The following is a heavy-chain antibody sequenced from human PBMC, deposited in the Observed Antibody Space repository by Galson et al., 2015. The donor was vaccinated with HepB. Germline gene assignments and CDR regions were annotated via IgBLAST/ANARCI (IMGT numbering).Heavy chain of an antibody. CDR1: GFTSSSYA. D-gene: IGHD3-22*01. CDR3: AKGDSSGYADKAFDI. CDR2: ITDSVYST. Sequence: SLRLSCAASGFTSSSYAMSWVRQAPGRGLQWVSSITDSVYSTYYSDSVKGRFTISRDSSKNMVYLQMKSLRVEDTAVYYCAKGDSSGYADKAFDIWGRGTMVTVSS. J-gene: IGHJ3*02. V-gene: IGHV3-23*01.